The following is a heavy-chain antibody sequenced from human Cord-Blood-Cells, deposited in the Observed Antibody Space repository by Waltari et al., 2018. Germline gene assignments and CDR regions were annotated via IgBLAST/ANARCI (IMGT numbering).Heavy chain of an antibody. CDR2: IRSKANSYAT. CDR3: TRLRAAAGRISYYYYGMDV. CDR1: GFTFSGSA. J-gene: IGHJ6*02. Sequence: GESGGGLVQPGGSLKLSCAASGFTFSGSAMHWVRQASGKGLEWVGRIRSKANSYATAYAASVKGRFTISRDDSKNTAYLQMNSLKTEDTAVYYCTRLRAAAGRISYYYYGMDVWGQGTTVTVSS. D-gene: IGHD6-13*01. V-gene: IGHV3-73*02.